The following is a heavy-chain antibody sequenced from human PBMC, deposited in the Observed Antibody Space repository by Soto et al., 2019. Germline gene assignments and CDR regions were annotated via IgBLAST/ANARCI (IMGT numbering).Heavy chain of an antibody. CDR2: IYTSGST. J-gene: IGHJ3*02. V-gene: IGHV4-4*07. CDR3: ARDSYDYDSSGHYGAFDI. D-gene: IGHD3-22*01. Sequence: SETLSLPCTARGGSISSYYWRWIQQPDGKGLEWIGRIYTSGSTNYNPSLKSRVTMSVDTSKNQFSLKLFSVTAADTAVYYCARDSYDYDSSGHYGAFDIWDQGTMVTVSS. CDR1: GGSISSYY.